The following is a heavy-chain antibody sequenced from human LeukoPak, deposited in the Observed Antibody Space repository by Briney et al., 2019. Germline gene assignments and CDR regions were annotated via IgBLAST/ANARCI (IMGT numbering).Heavy chain of an antibody. CDR3: ARGGDTAMVTIDY. Sequence: GRSLRLSCAASGFTFSSYAMHWVRQAPGKGLEWVAVISYDGSNKYYADSVKGRFTISRDNSKNTLYLQMNSLRAEDTAVYYCARGGDTAMVTIDYWGQGTLSPSPQ. CDR2: ISYDGSNK. CDR1: GFTFSSYA. V-gene: IGHV3-30-3*01. D-gene: IGHD5-18*01. J-gene: IGHJ4*02.